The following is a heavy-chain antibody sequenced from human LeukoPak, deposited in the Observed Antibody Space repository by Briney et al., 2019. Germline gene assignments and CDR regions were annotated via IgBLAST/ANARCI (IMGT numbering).Heavy chain of an antibody. D-gene: IGHD3-10*01. V-gene: IGHV3-23*01. CDR1: GFTFGDYA. CDR3: AEDLRPRAPLWYFDY. Sequence: GGSLRLSCTASGFTFGDYAMSWVRQAPGKGLEWVSTISGTGGNTYYADSVKGRFTISRDNSKNTLYLQRNSLRVEDTAVYYCAEDLRPRAPLWYFDYWGQGALVTVSS. J-gene: IGHJ4*02. CDR2: ISGTGGNT.